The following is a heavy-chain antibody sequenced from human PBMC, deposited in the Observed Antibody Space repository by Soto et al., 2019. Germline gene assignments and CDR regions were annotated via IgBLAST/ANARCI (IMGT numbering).Heavy chain of an antibody. CDR1: GGKVGDRSGY. CDR3: ARVPDV. J-gene: IGHJ6*02. CDR2: IYYSGKT. V-gene: IGHV4-61*01. Sequence: TVAGGKVGDRSGYWSWIRQPPGKGLEWIGYIYYSGKTYYNPSLKSRVTISVDTSKNQFSLKLTSVTAADTAVYYCARVPDVWGQGTTVTVSS.